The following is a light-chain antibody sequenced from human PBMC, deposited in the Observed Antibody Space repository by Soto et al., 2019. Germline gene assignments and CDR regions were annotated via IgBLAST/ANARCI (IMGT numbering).Light chain of an antibody. CDR2: DVS. CDR3: QQRYNWPRT. J-gene: IGKJ1*01. Sequence: DIVLTQSPAILSLSPGERATLSCRASVDVGNSLAWYQQRPGQSPRLLIYDVSNRATGIPSRFSGSGSGADFTLTISSLEPDDFAVYYCQQRYNWPRTFGQGTKVDI. CDR1: VDVGNS. V-gene: IGKV3-11*01.